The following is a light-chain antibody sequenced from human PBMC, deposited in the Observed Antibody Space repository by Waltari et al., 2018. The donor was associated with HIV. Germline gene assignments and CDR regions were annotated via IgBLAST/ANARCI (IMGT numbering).Light chain of an antibody. V-gene: IGKV3-15*01. J-gene: IGKJ2*01. Sequence: IVMTQSPATLSVSPGESATPSCRASQSVSSNLAWYQQKPGQAPRPLIYGASTRATGIPARFSGSGSGTEFTLTISSLQSEDFAVYYCQQYNNWPLYTFGQGTKLEIK. CDR2: GAS. CDR1: QSVSSN. CDR3: QQYNNWPLYT.